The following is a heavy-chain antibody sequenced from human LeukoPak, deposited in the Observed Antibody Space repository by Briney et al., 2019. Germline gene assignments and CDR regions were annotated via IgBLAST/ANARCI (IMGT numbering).Heavy chain of an antibody. CDR1: GGSITTGSYY. J-gene: IGHJ2*01. CDR3: ARAFRARYFDL. CDR2: IYYSGGT. V-gene: IGHV4-39*01. Sequence: KPSETLSLTCTVSGGSITTGSYYWGWIRQPPGKGLEWIGIIYYSGGTYYNPSLKGRVTISVDTSKNQFSLKLSSVTAADTAVYYCARAFRARYFDLWGRGTLVTVSS. D-gene: IGHD2/OR15-2a*01.